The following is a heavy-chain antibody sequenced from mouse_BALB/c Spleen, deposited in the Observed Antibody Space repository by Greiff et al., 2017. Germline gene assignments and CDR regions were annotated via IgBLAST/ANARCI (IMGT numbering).Heavy chain of an antibody. CDR3: ARNRYDVLFAY. CDR1: GFTFSSFG. D-gene: IGHD2-14*01. CDR2: ISSGSSTI. Sequence: EVKLVESGGGLVQPGGSRKLSCAASGFTFSSFGMHWVRQAPEKGLEWVAYISSGSSTIYYADTVKGRFTISRDNPKNTLFLQMTSLRSEDTAMYYCARNRYDVLFAYWGQGTLVTVSA. J-gene: IGHJ3*01. V-gene: IGHV5-17*02.